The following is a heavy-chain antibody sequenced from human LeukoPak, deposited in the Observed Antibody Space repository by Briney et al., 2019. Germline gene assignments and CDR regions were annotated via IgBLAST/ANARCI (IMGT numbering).Heavy chain of an antibody. D-gene: IGHD3-22*01. CDR3: HYYDSQGFGY. J-gene: IGHJ4*02. V-gene: IGHV1-2*02. Sequence: ASVKVSCKVSGYTFTGYYMHWVRQAPGQGLERMGWINPNSGGTNYAQKFQGRVTMTRDTSISTAYMEVSRLRSDDTAVYYCHYYDSQGFGYWGQGSLVTVSS. CDR1: GYTFTGYY. CDR2: INPNSGGT.